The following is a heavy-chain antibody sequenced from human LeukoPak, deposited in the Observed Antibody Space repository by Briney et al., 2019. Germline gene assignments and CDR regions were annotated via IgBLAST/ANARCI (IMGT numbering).Heavy chain of an antibody. CDR2: ISGSGVST. J-gene: IGHJ4*02. V-gene: IGHV3-23*01. Sequence: AGGSLRLSCAASGFTFSNYAMSWVRQAPGKGLEWVSAISGSGVSTYYADSVKGRFTISRDNAKNSLFLQMNSLRAEDTAVYYCAREVFWSGYFANLHFDYWGRGTLVTVSS. CDR3: AREVFWSGYFANLHFDY. CDR1: GFTFSNYA. D-gene: IGHD3-3*01.